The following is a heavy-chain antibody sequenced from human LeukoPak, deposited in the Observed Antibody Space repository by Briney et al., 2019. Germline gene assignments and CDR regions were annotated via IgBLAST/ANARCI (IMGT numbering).Heavy chain of an antibody. CDR3: ARGAYSYDSSGYYSAFDI. J-gene: IGHJ3*02. V-gene: IGHV4-30-4*08. CDR2: IYYSGTT. Sequence: SQTLSLTCTVSGDSISSGDHYWSWIRQPPGKGLEWIGYIYYSGTTYYNPSLKSRVTISVDTSKNQFSLKLSSVTAADMAIYYCARGAYSYDSSGYYSAFDIWGQGTMVTVSS. CDR1: GDSISSGDHY. D-gene: IGHD3-22*01.